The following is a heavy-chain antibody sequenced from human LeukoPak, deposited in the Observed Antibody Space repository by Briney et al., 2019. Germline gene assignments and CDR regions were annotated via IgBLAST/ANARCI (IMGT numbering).Heavy chain of an antibody. Sequence: GGSLRLSCAASGFTFSSYWMHWVRQAPGKGLVWVSHINSDGSSTNYADSVKGRFTISRDNAKNTLYLQMNSLRAEDTAVYYCYYSGVIGSRFTKLVDYWGQGTLVTVSS. CDR2: INSDGSST. D-gene: IGHD3-16*02. CDR3: YYSGVIGSRFTKLVDY. V-gene: IGHV3-74*01. CDR1: GFTFSSYW. J-gene: IGHJ4*02.